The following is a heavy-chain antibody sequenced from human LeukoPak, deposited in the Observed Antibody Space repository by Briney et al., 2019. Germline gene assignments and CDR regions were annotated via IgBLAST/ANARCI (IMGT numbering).Heavy chain of an antibody. Sequence: ASVKVSCKASGYTFTSYGISWVRQAPGQGLEWMGWISAYNGNTNYAQKLQGRVTMTTDTSTSTAYMELRSLRSDDTAVYYCARSGITMIVVVSIHAFDIWGQGTMVTVSS. J-gene: IGHJ3*02. D-gene: IGHD3-22*01. CDR1: GYTFTSYG. CDR3: ARSGITMIVVVSIHAFDI. V-gene: IGHV1-18*01. CDR2: ISAYNGNT.